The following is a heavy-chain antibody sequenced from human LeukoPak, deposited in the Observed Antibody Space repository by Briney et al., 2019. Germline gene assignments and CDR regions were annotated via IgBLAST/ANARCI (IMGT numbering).Heavy chain of an antibody. CDR2: ISSSSSYI. Sequence: GGSLRLSCAASGFTFSSYSMNWVRQAPGKGLEWVSSISSSSSYIYYADSVKGRFTISRDNAKNSLYLQMNSLRAEDTAVYYCARGESPAATDALFDPWGQGTLVTVSS. V-gene: IGHV3-21*01. CDR3: ARGESPAATDALFDP. CDR1: GFTFSSYS. D-gene: IGHD2-2*01. J-gene: IGHJ5*02.